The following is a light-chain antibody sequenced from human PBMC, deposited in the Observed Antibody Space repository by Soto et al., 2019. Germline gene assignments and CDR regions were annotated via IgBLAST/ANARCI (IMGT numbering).Light chain of an antibody. V-gene: IGLV1-47*01. Sequence: QPVLTQPPSASGTPGQTVTISCSGSNSNIGHNYVDWYQQLPGTAPKLLISRRNERPSGVPDRFSGSKSGTSASLAISGLRSEDEADYFCAAWDDSLSGYVFGTGTKLTVL. CDR2: RRN. J-gene: IGLJ1*01. CDR1: NSNIGHNY. CDR3: AAWDDSLSGYV.